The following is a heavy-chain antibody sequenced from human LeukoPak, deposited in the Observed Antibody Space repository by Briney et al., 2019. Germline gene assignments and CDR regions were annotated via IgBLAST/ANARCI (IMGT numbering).Heavy chain of an antibody. D-gene: IGHD3-3*01. Sequence: GSSVKVSCKASGGTFSSYAISWVRQATGQGLEWMGWMNPNSGNTGYAQKFQGRVTITRNTSISTAYMELSSLRSEDTAVYYCARGRRGPWSGYFVRTPYYYYMDVWGKGTTVTVSS. CDR2: MNPNSGNT. J-gene: IGHJ6*03. CDR3: ARGRRGPWSGYFVRTPYYYYMDV. V-gene: IGHV1-8*03. CDR1: GGTFSSYA.